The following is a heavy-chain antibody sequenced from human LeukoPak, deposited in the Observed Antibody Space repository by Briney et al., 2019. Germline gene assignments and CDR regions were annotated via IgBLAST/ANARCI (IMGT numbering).Heavy chain of an antibody. CDR1: GFTFDDYG. V-gene: IGHV3-20*04. CDR2: INWNGGST. D-gene: IGHD3-22*01. J-gene: IGHJ6*03. CDR3: ARGRYYDSSGYSSYYYYYMDV. Sequence: PGGSLRLSXAASGFTFDDYGMSWVRQAPGKGLEWVSGINWNGGSTCYADSVKGRFTISRDNAKNSLYLQMNSLRAEDTALYYCARGRYYDSSGYSSYYYYYMDVWGKGTTVTVSS.